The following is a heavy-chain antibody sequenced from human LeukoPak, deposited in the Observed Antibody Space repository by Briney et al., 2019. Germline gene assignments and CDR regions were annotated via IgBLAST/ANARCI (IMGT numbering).Heavy chain of an antibody. CDR2: IYYSGST. CDR3: ARTHSYGGFDY. CDR1: GGSISSSGYY. D-gene: IGHD4-23*01. V-gene: IGHV4-39*07. Sequence: PSETLSLTCTVSGGSISSSGYYWGWIRQPPGKGLEWIGSIYYSGSTYYNPSLKSRVTISVDTSKNQFSLKLSSVTAADTAVYYCARTHSYGGFDYWGQGTLVTVSS. J-gene: IGHJ4*02.